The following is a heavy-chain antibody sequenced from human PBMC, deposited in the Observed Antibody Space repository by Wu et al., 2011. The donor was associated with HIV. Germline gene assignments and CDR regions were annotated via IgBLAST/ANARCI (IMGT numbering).Heavy chain of an antibody. V-gene: IGHV1-69*06. J-gene: IGHJ6*03. Sequence: QVQLVQSGAEVKKPGASVKVSCKASGYTFSNYGISWVRRAPGQGLEWMGGIIPISGTSKYAQKFQGRATISADKSTSTAYMELRSLRSEDTGVYYCARDSEGRRQQYFYYHMDVWGKGTTVTVSS. D-gene: IGHD1-1*01. CDR1: GYTFSNYG. CDR2: IIPISGTS. CDR3: ARDSEGRRQQYFYYHMDV.